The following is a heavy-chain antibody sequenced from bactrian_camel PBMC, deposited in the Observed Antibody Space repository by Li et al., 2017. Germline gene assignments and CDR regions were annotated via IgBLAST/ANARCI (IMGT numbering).Heavy chain of an antibody. V-gene: IGHV3-2*01. J-gene: IGHJ6*01. CDR2: IYSDGSNT. CDR1: GFTFSSYY. Sequence: HVQLVESGGALVQPGGSLRLSCAASGFTFSSYYMTWVRQAPGKGLEWVSSIYSDGSNTYYADSVKGRFTISRDNAKNTLYLQMNSLKSEDTALFYCATHRNHPRLTLGTVWGFGYWGQGTQVTVS. D-gene: IGHD3*01. CDR3: ATHRNHPRLTLGTVWGFGY.